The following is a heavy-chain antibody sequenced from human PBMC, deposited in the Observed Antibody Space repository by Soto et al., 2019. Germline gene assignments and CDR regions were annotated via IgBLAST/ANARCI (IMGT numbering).Heavy chain of an antibody. CDR3: AKEGVERRFAFDY. D-gene: IGHD1-1*01. J-gene: IGHJ4*02. CDR1: GFTFSSYS. V-gene: IGHV3-23*01. CDR2: ISSSGGSGVGT. Sequence: PGGSLRLSCAASGFTFSSYSMNWVRQAPGKGLEWVSDISSSGGSGVGTYYADSVKGRFTISRDNSKNTLYLHLNSLRAEDTAVYYCAKEGVERRFAFDYWGQGTLVTVSS.